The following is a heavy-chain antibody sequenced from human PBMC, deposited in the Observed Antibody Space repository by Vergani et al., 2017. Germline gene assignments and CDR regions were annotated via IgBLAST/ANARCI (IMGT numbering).Heavy chain of an antibody. V-gene: IGHV1-69*11. J-gene: IGHJ6*03. D-gene: IGHD6-6*01. CDR2: LIPILGTA. CDR3: ARDFGIAARRAYYYYMDV. CDR1: GGTFSSYA. Sequence: QVQLVQSGAEVKKPGSSVKVSCKASGGTFSSYAISWVRQAPGQGLEWMGRLIPILGTANYAQKFQGRVTITADASTSTAYMELSSLRSEDTAVYYCARDFGIAARRAYYYYMDVWGKGTTVTVSS.